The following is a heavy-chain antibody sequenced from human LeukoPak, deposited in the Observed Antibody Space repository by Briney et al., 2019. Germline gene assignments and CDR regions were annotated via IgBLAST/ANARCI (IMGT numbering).Heavy chain of an antibody. Sequence: GGSLRLSCAASRFTFSSYGMSWVRQAPGKGLEWVSAISGSGGSTYYADSVKGRFTISRDNSKNTLYLQMNSLRAEDTAVYYCAKDRLWFGELHAFDIWGQGTMVTVSS. CDR1: RFTFSSYG. CDR2: ISGSGGST. CDR3: AKDRLWFGELHAFDI. J-gene: IGHJ3*02. V-gene: IGHV3-23*01. D-gene: IGHD3-10*01.